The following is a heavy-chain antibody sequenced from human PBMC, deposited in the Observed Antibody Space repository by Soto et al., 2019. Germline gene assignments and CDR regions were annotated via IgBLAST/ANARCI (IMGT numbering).Heavy chain of an antibody. V-gene: IGHV2-5*01. Sequence: QITLKESGLTLVKPTQTLTLTCTFSGFSLSTSGVGVGWFRQPPGKALEWLALVYWPDDKRYSPSLKSRLTITKDTSENLVVLTMTNVDPMDTATYYCAHGLEGTWYFDVWGRGTLVTVSS. D-gene: IGHD1-1*01. CDR2: VYWPDDK. CDR3: AHGLEGTWYFDV. J-gene: IGHJ2*01. CDR1: GFSLSTSGVG.